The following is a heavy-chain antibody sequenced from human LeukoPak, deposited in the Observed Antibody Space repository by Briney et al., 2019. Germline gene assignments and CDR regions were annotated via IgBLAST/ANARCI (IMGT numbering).Heavy chain of an antibody. D-gene: IGHD6-13*01. Sequence: PSETLSLTCTVSGGSISSGGYYWSWIRQHPGKGLEWIGYIYYSGSTFHNPSLKSRVTISVDTSKNQFSLKLSSVTAADTAIYYCARLYSSSLGRVFDYWGQGTLVTVSS. J-gene: IGHJ4*02. V-gene: IGHV4-31*03. CDR2: IYYSGST. CDR3: ARLYSSSLGRVFDY. CDR1: GGSISSGGYY.